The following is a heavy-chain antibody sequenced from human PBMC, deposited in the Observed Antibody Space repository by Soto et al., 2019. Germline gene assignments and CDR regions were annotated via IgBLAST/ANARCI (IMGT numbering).Heavy chain of an antibody. J-gene: IGHJ4*02. CDR2: ISAHNGNT. D-gene: IGHD1-1*01. Sequence: QVNLVQSGAEVKKPGASVKVSCKGSGYAFTTYGITWVRQAPGQGLEWMGWISAHNGNTNYAQKLQGRVTVTRDTSTSTADMELRSLSSDDTAVYYCARGRYGDYWGQGALVTVSS. V-gene: IGHV1-18*01. CDR3: ARGRYGDY. CDR1: GYAFTTYG.